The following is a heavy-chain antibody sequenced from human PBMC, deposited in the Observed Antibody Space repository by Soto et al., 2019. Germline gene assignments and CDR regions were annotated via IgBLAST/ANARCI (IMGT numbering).Heavy chain of an antibody. J-gene: IGHJ6*02. V-gene: IGHV1-8*01. CDR2: MNPNSGNT. Sequence: GASVKVSCKASGYTFTSYDINWVRQATGQGFEYLGWMNPNSGNTGYVKKFQGRVTITADKSTTTAYMELSSLRSEDTAIYYCAKSPNPGSATSSYYGMDVWGQGTTVTVSS. CDR3: AKSPNPGSATSSYYGMDV. D-gene: IGHD7-27*01. CDR1: GYTFTSYD.